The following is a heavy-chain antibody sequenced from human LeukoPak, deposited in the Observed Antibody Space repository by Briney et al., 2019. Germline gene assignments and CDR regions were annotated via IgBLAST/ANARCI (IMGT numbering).Heavy chain of an antibody. Sequence: GGSLRLSCAASGFTFSSYEMNWVRQAPGKGLEWVSYISSSGSTIYYADSVKGRFTISRDNAKNSLYLQMNSLRADDTAVYYCARWPHCQDFWGRGTRVTVSS. V-gene: IGHV3-48*03. CDR1: GFTFSSYE. J-gene: IGHJ4*02. CDR3: ARWPHCQDF. CDR2: ISSSGSTI.